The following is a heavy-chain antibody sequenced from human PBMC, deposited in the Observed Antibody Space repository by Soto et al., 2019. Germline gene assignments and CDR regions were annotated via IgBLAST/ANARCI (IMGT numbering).Heavy chain of an antibody. D-gene: IGHD6-6*01. CDR1: GGTFSSYA. CDR2: NISIFGTA. CDR3: ARKSSESRCSSRGYSLGMDV. Sequence: QVQLVQSGAEVKKPGSSVKVSCKASGGTFSSYASSWVRQAPGQGLEWMGGNISIFGTAKYEQKFQGRVTLAADKSTSPACRELSSLRPEDTAVYYCARKSSESRCSSRGYSLGMDVWGQGTTVTGSS. J-gene: IGHJ6*02. V-gene: IGHV1-69*06.